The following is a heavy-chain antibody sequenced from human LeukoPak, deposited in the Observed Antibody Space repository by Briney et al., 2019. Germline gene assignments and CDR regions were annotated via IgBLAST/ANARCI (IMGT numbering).Heavy chain of an antibody. Sequence: SETLSLTCTVSGGSISSGGYYWSWIRQPPGKGLEWIGRIYTSGSTNYNPSLKSRVTISVDTSKNQFSLKLSSVTAADTAVYYCATDVLGHDSLGYYYYMDVWGKGTTVTVSS. CDR3: ATDVLGHDSLGYYYYMDV. V-gene: IGHV4-61*02. CDR1: GGSISSGGYY. J-gene: IGHJ6*03. CDR2: IYTSGST. D-gene: IGHD5-12*01.